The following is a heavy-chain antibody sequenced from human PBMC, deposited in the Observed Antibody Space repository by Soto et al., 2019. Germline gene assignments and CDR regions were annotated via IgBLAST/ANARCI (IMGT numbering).Heavy chain of an antibody. CDR3: ATATYDILTGSYDY. V-gene: IGHV3-23*01. Sequence: EVQLLESGGGLVQPGGSLRLSCAASGFTFSSYAMSWVRQAPGKGLEWVSAISGSGGSTYYADSVKGRFTISRDNSKNTLDLQMNILRAEETAVYYCATATYDILTGSYDYWGQGTLVTVSS. CDR1: GFTFSSYA. D-gene: IGHD3-9*01. J-gene: IGHJ4*02. CDR2: ISGSGGST.